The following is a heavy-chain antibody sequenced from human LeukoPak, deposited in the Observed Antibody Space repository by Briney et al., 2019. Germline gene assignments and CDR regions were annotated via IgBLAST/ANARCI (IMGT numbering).Heavy chain of an antibody. V-gene: IGHV4-59*01. J-gene: IGHJ4*02. CDR2: IYYSGST. CDR3: ARVGYYDSSGFFDY. Sequence: SETLSLTCTVSGGSISSYYWSWIRQPPGKGLEWIGYIYYSGSTDYNPSLKSRVTISVDTSKNQFSLKLSSVTAADTAVYYCARVGYYDSSGFFDYWGQGTLVTVSS. D-gene: IGHD3-22*01. CDR1: GGSISSYY.